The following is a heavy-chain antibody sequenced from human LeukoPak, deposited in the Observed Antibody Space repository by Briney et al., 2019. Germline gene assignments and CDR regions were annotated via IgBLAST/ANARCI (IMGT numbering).Heavy chain of an antibody. CDR3: ARQTGSGLFILP. V-gene: IGHV4-39*01. J-gene: IGHJ4*02. Sequence: SETLSLTCTVSGVSISSSYSYWGWIRQPPGMGLEWIGSIYYTGNTYYNASLKSQVAISIDTSKNQFSLKLTSVTAADTAVYYCARQTGSGLFILPGGQGTLVTVSS. CDR2: IYYTGNT. D-gene: IGHD3/OR15-3a*01. CDR1: GVSISSSYSY.